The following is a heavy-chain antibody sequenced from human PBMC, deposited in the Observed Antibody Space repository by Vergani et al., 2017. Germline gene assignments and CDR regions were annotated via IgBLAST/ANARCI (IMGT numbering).Heavy chain of an antibody. D-gene: IGHD3-22*01. CDR3: AKGAPIVLVITTWFDY. CDR1: GVTFSSYA. CDR2: ISGSDGST. J-gene: IGHJ4*02. V-gene: IGHV3-23*01. Sequence: EVQLLESGGGLVQPGWSLRLSCAASGVTFSSYAMSWVRQAPGNGLEWVSAISGSDGSTYYADSVKGRFTISRNNSKNTLYLQMNSLSAEDTAVYYSAKGAPIVLVITTWFDYWGQGTLVTVSS.